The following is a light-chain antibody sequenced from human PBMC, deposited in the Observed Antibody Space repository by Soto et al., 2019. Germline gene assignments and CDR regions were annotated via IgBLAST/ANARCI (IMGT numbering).Light chain of an antibody. CDR1: TSDFGTKKF. J-gene: IGLJ2*01. V-gene: IGLV2-23*01. CDR2: EGT. Sequence: QSALTQPASVSGSPGQSITISCIETTSDFGTKKFFSWYQQQPGKAPKLIIYEGTKRPSGVSSRFSGSKSGNTASPTVSGLQSDDEADYFCCLYTSFFSFFGGGTKLTVL. CDR3: CLYTSFFSF.